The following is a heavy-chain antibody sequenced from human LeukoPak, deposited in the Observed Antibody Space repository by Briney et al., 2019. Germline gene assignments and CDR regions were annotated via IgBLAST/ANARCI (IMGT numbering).Heavy chain of an antibody. D-gene: IGHD6-13*01. CDR1: GFTFSSYA. CDR3: AKTYSSRKGYFQH. J-gene: IGHJ1*01. V-gene: IGHV3-23*01. CDR2: ISGSGGST. Sequence: GGSLRLSCAASGFTFSSYAMSWVRQAPGKGLEWVSAISGSGGSTYYADSVKGRFTISRDNSKNTLYLQMNSLRAEDTALYYCAKTYSSRKGYFQHWGQGTLVTVSS.